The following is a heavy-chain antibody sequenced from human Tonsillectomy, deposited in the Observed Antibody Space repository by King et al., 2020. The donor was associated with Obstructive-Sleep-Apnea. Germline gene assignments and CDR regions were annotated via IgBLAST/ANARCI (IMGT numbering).Heavy chain of an antibody. V-gene: IGHV4-39*07. CDR1: GGSISSSSYF. D-gene: IGHD2-2*01. J-gene: IGHJ5*02. Sequence: LQLQESGPGLVKPSETLSLTCTVSGGSISSSSYFWGWIRQPPGKGLEWIGSIYYSGSTYYNPSLKSRVTISIDTSKNRFSLKLKSVTAADTAVYYCARDLSSEDIVLVPPDNWFAPWGQGTLVTVSS. CDR2: IYYSGST. CDR3: ARDLSSEDIVLVPPDNWFAP.